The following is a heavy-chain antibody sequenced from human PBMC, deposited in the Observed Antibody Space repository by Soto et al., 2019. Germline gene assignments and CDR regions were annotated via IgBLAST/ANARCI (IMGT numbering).Heavy chain of an antibody. V-gene: IGHV1-3*05. D-gene: IGHD1-26*01. J-gene: IGHJ6*02. CDR1: GYTFTSYA. CDR3: ASNHMGATPCGMDV. Sequence: QVQLVQSGAEEKKPGASVKVSCKASGYTFTSYAMHWVRQAPGQRLEGMGWINAGNGNTKYSQKFQGRVTITRDTSARRAYRELSSLRSEDTAVYDCASNHMGATPCGMDVWGQGTTVTVSS. CDR2: INAGNGNT.